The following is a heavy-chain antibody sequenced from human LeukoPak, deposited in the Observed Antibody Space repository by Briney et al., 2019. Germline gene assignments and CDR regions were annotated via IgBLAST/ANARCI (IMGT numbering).Heavy chain of an antibody. CDR3: ARLGASRRAFDI. Sequence: SETLSLTCTVSGGSISSYYWSWIRQPPGKGLEWIRYIYYSGSTNYNPSLKSRVTISVDTSKNQFSLKLSSVTAADTAVYYCARLGASRRAFDIWGQGTMVTVSS. V-gene: IGHV4-59*08. J-gene: IGHJ3*02. CDR2: IYYSGST. D-gene: IGHD1-26*01. CDR1: GGSISSYY.